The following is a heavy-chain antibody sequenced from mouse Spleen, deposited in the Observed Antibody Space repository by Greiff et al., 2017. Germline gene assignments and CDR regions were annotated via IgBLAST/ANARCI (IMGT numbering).Heavy chain of an antibody. CDR3: ASKLGDYFDY. J-gene: IGHJ2*01. V-gene: IGHV1-52*01. CDR1: GYSFTSYW. CDR2: INPSDSET. Sequence: QVQLQQPGAELVRPGASVKLSCKASGYSFTSYWMNWVKQRPVQGLEWIGMINPSDSETRYNQKFKDKATLTVDKSSSTAYMQLSSLTSEDSAVYYCASKLGDYFDYWGQGTTLTVSS. D-gene: IGHD4-1*01.